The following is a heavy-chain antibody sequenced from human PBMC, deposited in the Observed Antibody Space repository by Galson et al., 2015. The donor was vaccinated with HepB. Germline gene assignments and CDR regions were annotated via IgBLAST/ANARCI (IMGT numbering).Heavy chain of an antibody. Sequence: QSGAEVKKPGESLKISCKGSGYSFSSYWIAWVRQMPGKGLEWMGIIYPGDSDTTYSPSFQGQVTISADKSIRTAYLQWSSLKASDTAMYYCARHGGEILWFGDPFDPWGQGTLVTVSS. CDR3: ARHGGEILWFGDPFDP. J-gene: IGHJ5*02. D-gene: IGHD3-10*01. CDR1: GYSFSSYW. CDR2: IYPGDSDT. V-gene: IGHV5-51*01.